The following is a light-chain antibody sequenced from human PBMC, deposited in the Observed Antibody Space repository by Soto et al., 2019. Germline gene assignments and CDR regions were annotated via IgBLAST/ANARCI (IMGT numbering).Light chain of an antibody. CDR1: TSNIGSYN. V-gene: IGLV1-44*01. J-gene: IGLJ2*01. CDR2: SNN. Sequence: QSVLTQPPSASGTPGQRVTISCSGSTSNIGSYNVNWYHQLPRTAPKLLIYSNNQRPSGVPDRFSGSKSGTSASLAISGLQSEDEADYYCAAWDDSLNAVLFGGGTKPTVL. CDR3: AAWDDSLNAVL.